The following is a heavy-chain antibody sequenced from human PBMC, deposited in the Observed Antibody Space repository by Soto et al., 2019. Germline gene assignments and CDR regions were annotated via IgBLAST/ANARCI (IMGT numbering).Heavy chain of an antibody. CDR2: IWYDGSNK. CDR1: GFTFSTYG. Sequence: SLRLSCAASGFTFSTYGMHWVRQAPGKGLKWVAFIWYDGSNKFYAGSVKGRFTISRDNSKNTLYLQMNSLRAEDTAVYYCVRDFEPYCGADCYVDYWGQGALVTVSS. CDR3: VRDFEPYCGADCYVDY. D-gene: IGHD2-21*02. J-gene: IGHJ4*02. V-gene: IGHV3-33*01.